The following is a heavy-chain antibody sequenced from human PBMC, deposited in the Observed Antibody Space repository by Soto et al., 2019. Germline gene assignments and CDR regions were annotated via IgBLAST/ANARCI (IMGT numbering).Heavy chain of an antibody. CDR1: GGSISSGGYS. V-gene: IGHV4-30-4*08. D-gene: IGHD2-15*01. CDR3: ARGDIVVVVPAAAYFDY. J-gene: IGHJ4*02. Sequence: SETLSLTCAVSGGSISSGGYSWSWIRQPPGKGLEWIGYIYYSGSTYYNPSLKSRVTISVDTSKNQFSLKLSSVTAADTAVYYCARGDIVVVVPAAAYFDYWGQGALVTVSS. CDR2: IYYSGST.